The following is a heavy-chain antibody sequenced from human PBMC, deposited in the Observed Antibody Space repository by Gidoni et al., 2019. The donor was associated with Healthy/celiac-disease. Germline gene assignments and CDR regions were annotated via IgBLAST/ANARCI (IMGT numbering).Heavy chain of an antibody. D-gene: IGHD2-2*01. Sequence: QVQLQESGPGLVMPSQTLPPTCTVSGGSISSGSYYWSCIRQPAGKGLEWIGRIYTSGSTNYNPSLKSRVTMSVDTSKNQFSLKLSSVTAADTAVYYCVTERVVPAAAFDPWGQGTLVTVSS. CDR3: VTERVVPAAAFDP. V-gene: IGHV4-61*02. CDR2: IYTSGST. J-gene: IGHJ5*02. CDR1: GGSISSGSYY.